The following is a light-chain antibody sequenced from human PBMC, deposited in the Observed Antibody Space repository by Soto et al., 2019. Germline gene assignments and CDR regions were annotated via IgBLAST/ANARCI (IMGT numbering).Light chain of an antibody. J-gene: IGLJ3*02. CDR2: ETS. Sequence: QAVVTQESSLTVSPGGTVTRTCGSITGDVTSGHFPYWFQQKPGQSPRTLIYETSNRHPWTPARFSGSLLGGKAALTLSGAQPEDEADYYCLFSYGGPRVFGGGTKLTVL. CDR3: LFSYGGPRV. CDR1: TGDVTSGHF. V-gene: IGLV7-46*01.